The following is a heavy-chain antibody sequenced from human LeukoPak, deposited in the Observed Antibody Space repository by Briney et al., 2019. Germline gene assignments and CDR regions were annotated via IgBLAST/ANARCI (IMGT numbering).Heavy chain of an antibody. CDR2: INPNSGGT. V-gene: IGHV1-2*02. CDR1: GYTFTGYY. D-gene: IGHD6-19*01. Sequence: ASVKVSCKASGYTFTGYYMHWVRQAPGQGLEWMGWINPNSGGTNYAQKFQGRVTMTRDTSISTAYMELSRLRADDTAVYYCATSSYSSGWKYAFGIWGQGTMVTVSS. J-gene: IGHJ3*02. CDR3: ATSSYSSGWKYAFGI.